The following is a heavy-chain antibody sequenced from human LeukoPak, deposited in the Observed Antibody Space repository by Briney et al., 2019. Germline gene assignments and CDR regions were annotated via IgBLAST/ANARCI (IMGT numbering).Heavy chain of an antibody. J-gene: IGHJ4*02. V-gene: IGHV3-15*01. Sequence: GGSLRLSCVVSGLTFSNAWMTWVRQAPGKGLEWVGRIKSESVGGAIDYAAPVKGRFTISRDDSRNTVYLQMNSLKTEDTAFYYCTTTYHYDSTGYSSYYWGQGTLVTVSS. D-gene: IGHD3-22*01. CDR2: IKSESVGGAI. CDR1: GLTFSNAW. CDR3: TTTYHYDSTGYSSYY.